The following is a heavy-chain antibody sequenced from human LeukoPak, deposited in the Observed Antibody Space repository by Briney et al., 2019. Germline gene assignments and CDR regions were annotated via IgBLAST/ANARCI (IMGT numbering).Heavy chain of an antibody. V-gene: IGHV3-23*01. CDR3: AKVNIDSTFGGVTLGAFDI. Sequence: GGSLRLSCAASGFTFSSYGMHWVRQAPGKGLEWVSAISGSGGSTYYADSVKGRFTISRDNSKNTLYLQMNSLRAEDTAVYYCAKVNIDSTFGGVTLGAFDIWGQGTMVTVSS. D-gene: IGHD3-16*01. CDR2: ISGSGGST. J-gene: IGHJ3*02. CDR1: GFTFSSYG.